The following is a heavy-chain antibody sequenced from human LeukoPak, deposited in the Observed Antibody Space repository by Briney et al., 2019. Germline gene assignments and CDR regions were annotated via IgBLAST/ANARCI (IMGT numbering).Heavy chain of an antibody. CDR2: ISGSGSHT. V-gene: IGHV3-11*06. CDR3: ARDRYCSTTSCSPSGLAY. D-gene: IGHD2-2*01. Sequence: GGSLRLSRAASGFTFSDYYMNWIRQAPGKGLEWLSYISGSGSHTPYADSVKGRFTVSRDNAKNSLYLQMNSLRAEDTAVYYCARDRYCSTTSCSPSGLAYWGQGTLVTVSS. J-gene: IGHJ4*02. CDR1: GFTFSDYY.